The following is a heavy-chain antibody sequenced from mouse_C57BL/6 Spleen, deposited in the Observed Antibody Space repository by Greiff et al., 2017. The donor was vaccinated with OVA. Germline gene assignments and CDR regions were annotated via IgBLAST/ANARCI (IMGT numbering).Heavy chain of an antibody. J-gene: IGHJ3*01. CDR1: GFNIKDDY. Sequence: VHVKQSGAELVRPGASVKLSCTASGFNIKDDYMHWVKQRPEQGLEWIGWIDPENGDTEYASKFQGKATITADTSSNTAYLQLSSLTSEDTAVYYCTSSYYYGSSQAWFAYWGQGTLVTVSA. V-gene: IGHV14-4*01. CDR2: IDPENGDT. D-gene: IGHD1-1*01. CDR3: TSSYYYGSSQAWFAY.